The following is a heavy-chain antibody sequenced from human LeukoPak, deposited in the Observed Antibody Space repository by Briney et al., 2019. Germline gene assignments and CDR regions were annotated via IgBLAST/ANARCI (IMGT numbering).Heavy chain of an antibody. V-gene: IGHV3-23*01. J-gene: IGHJ4*02. Sequence: GRSLRLSCAASGFTFSSYAKSWVRQAPGKGLEWVSAISGSGDSTYYADSVKGRFSISRDNAKNTLYLQMNSLRAEDTAVYYCGRDLGGRSGYWGQGTLVTVSS. CDR3: GRDLGGRSGY. D-gene: IGHD1-26*01. CDR1: GFTFSSYA. CDR2: ISGSGDST.